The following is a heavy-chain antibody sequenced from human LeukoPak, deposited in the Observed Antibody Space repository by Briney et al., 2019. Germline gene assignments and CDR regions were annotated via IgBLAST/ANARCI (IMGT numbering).Heavy chain of an antibody. Sequence: SESLSLTCTVSGPSISSYSGSWIRQPPGKGMEWIGYIYYSGSTNYNPSLKSRVTISVDTSKNQFSLKLSSVTAADTAVYYCARSVSSRTNWYFDLWGRGTLVTVSS. V-gene: IGHV4-59*01. D-gene: IGHD2-2*01. J-gene: IGHJ2*01. CDR3: ARSVSSRTNWYFDL. CDR2: IYYSGST. CDR1: GPSISSYS.